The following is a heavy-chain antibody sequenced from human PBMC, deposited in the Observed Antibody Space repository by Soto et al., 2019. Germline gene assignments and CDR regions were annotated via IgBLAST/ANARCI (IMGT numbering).Heavy chain of an antibody. Sequence: GGSLRLSCVASVFRLNSCNINWVRQAPGKGLEWVSSLSSSSTYKFYADSVRGRFTVSRDNAKNSSYLQMNTLRASDTAMYYCARHISNFRYYYYAMDVWGQGTTVTVSS. CDR2: LSSSSTYK. V-gene: IGHV3-21*04. D-gene: IGHD4-4*01. CDR3: ARHISNFRYYYYAMDV. CDR1: VFRLNSCN. J-gene: IGHJ6*02.